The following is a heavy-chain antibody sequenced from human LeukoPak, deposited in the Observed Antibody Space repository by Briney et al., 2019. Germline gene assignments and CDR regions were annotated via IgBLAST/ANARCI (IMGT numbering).Heavy chain of an antibody. CDR3: ARDPYSGNYGAYYYYMDV. CDR1: GFTFNYYY. CDR2: ISSSGNTI. J-gene: IGHJ6*03. D-gene: IGHD1-26*01. V-gene: IGHV3-11*01. Sequence: GGSLRLSCAASGFTFNYYYMSWIRQAPGKGLEWVSYISSSGNTIYYADSVKGRFTISRDNAKNSLYLQMNSLRVEDTAVYYCARDPYSGNYGAYYYYMDVWGKGTTVTISS.